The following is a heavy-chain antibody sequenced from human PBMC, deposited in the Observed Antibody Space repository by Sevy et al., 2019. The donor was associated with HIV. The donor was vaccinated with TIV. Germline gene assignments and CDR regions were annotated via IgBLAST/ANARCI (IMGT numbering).Heavy chain of an antibody. Sequence: GGSLRLSCAASGFTFSNYAMNWVRQAPGKGLEWVSYISSGSSTKNYADSVKGRFTISRDNAKNSLYLQMNSLRDEDTAAYYCARDAYHDSSGSADFDYWGQGTQVTVSS. V-gene: IGHV3-48*02. CDR2: ISSGSSTK. CDR1: GFTFSNYA. CDR3: ARDAYHDSSGSADFDY. D-gene: IGHD3-22*01. J-gene: IGHJ4*02.